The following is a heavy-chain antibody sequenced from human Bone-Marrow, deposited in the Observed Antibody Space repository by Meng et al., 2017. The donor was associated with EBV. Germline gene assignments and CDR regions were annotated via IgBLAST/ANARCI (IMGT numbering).Heavy chain of an antibody. CDR3: ARESSGYSSGFDH. CDR1: GGSISSSSYY. Sequence: QPQLQESGPGLVEPSETLPLTCAVSGGSISSSSYYWGWIRQPPGKGLEWIGSLYYTGNTYYNPSLKSRVTIFVDTSKTQFSLKLNSVTAADTAVYYCARESSGYSSGFDHWGQGTLVTVSS. D-gene: IGHD6-19*01. J-gene: IGHJ4*02. CDR2: LYYTGNT. V-gene: IGHV4-39*02.